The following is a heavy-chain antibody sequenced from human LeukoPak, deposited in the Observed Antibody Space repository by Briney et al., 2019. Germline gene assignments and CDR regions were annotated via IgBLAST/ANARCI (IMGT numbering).Heavy chain of an antibody. CDR1: GGSISSYY. J-gene: IGHJ4*02. CDR2: IYYSGST. Sequence: SETLSLTCTVSGGSISSYYWSWIRQPPGKGLEWIGYIYYSGSTNYNPSLKSRVTISVDTSKNQFSLKLSSVTAADTAVYYCARSRITRGYSFGPQYYFDYWGQGTLVTVSS. V-gene: IGHV4-59*12. CDR3: ARSRITRGYSFGPQYYFDY. D-gene: IGHD5-18*01.